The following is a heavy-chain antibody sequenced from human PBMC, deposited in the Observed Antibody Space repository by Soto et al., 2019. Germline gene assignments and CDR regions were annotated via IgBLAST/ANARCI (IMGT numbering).Heavy chain of an antibody. D-gene: IGHD3-3*01. V-gene: IGHV4-34*01. CDR1: GGSFSGYY. CDR2: INHSGST. J-gene: IGHJ4*02. Sequence: SETLSLTCAVYGGSFSGYYWSWIRQPPGKGLEWIGEINHSGSTNYNPSLKSRVTISVDTSKNQFSLKLSSVTAADTAVYYCARVPYDFWSGPTPRRPFDYWGQGTPVTVSS. CDR3: ARVPYDFWSGPTPRRPFDY.